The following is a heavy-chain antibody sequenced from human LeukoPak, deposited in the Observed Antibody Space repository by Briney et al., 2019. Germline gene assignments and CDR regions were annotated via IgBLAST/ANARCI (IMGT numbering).Heavy chain of an antibody. D-gene: IGHD3-9*01. CDR1: GFTFSSYR. V-gene: IGHV3-21*01. Sequence: GGSLRLSCAVSGFTFSSYRMSRVRQAPGKGLEWVSSISTSSSSKYYADSVKGRFTVSRDNAKNSLDLQMNSLRAEDTAVYYCARWDDLFLIDFWGQGTLVTVSS. J-gene: IGHJ4*02. CDR3: ARWDDLFLIDF. CDR2: ISTSSSSK.